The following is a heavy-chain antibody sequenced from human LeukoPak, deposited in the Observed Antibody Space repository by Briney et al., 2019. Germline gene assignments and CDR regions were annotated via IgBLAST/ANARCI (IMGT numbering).Heavy chain of an antibody. V-gene: IGHV1-8*01. CDR3: ARFLSGGWWELEDY. J-gene: IGHJ4*02. D-gene: IGHD1-26*01. CDR2: MNPNSGNT. Sequence: ASVKVSCKASGYTFTSYDINWVRQATGQGLEWVGWMNPNSGNTGYAQKFQGRVTMTRNTSISTAYMELSSLRSEATAVYYCARFLSGGWWELEDYWGQGTLVTVSS. CDR1: GYTFTSYD.